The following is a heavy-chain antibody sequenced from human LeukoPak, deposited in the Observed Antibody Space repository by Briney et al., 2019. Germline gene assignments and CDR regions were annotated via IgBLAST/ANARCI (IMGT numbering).Heavy chain of an antibody. J-gene: IGHJ4*02. CDR3: ARDDTAKTFDY. CDR1: GYTFTSYA. CDR2: INTNTGNP. Sequence: ASVTVSCKASGYTFTSYAMNWVRQAPGQGLEWMGWINTNTGNPTYAQGFTGRFVFSLDTSVSTAYLQIGSLKAEDTAVYYCARDDTAKTFDYWGQGTLVTVSS. D-gene: IGHD5-18*01. V-gene: IGHV7-4-1*01.